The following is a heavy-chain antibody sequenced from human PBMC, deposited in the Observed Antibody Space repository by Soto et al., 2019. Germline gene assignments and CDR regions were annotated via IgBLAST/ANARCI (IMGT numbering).Heavy chain of an antibody. J-gene: IGHJ6*02. CDR2: IYTSGST. CDR3: ARAWGAAAGHYYYYGMDV. Sequence: KPSETLSLTCTVSGGSISSYYWSWIRQPAGKGLEWIGRIYTSGSTNYNPSPKSRVTMSVDTSKNQFSLKLSSVTAADTAVYYCARAWGAAAGHYYYYGMDVWGQGTTVTVSS. CDR1: GGSISSYY. D-gene: IGHD6-13*01. V-gene: IGHV4-4*07.